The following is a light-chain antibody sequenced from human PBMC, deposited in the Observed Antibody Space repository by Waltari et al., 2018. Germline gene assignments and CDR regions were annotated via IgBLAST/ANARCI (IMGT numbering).Light chain of an antibody. Sequence: EIVLTQSPGTLSLSPGERATLSCRASQRVSSSYLAWYQQKPGQAPRLLIYGASSRATGIPDRFSGSGSGTDFTLTISRLEPEDFAMYYCQQYGSSPLTFGQGTKLEIK. CDR2: GAS. CDR1: QRVSSSY. J-gene: IGKJ2*01. V-gene: IGKV3-20*01. CDR3: QQYGSSPLT.